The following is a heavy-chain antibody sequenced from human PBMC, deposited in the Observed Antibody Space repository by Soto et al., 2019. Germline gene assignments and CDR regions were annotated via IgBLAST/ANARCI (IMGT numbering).Heavy chain of an antibody. CDR1: GFTFSSYS. D-gene: IGHD6-13*01. Sequence: AGGSLRLSCAASGFTFSSYSMNWVRQAPGKGLEWVSSISSSSSYIYYADSVKGRFTISRDNAKNSLYLQMNSLRAEDTAVYYCARDQAAAGTFPAFDPWGQGTLVTVSS. CDR3: ARDQAAAGTFPAFDP. CDR2: ISSSSSYI. V-gene: IGHV3-21*01. J-gene: IGHJ5*02.